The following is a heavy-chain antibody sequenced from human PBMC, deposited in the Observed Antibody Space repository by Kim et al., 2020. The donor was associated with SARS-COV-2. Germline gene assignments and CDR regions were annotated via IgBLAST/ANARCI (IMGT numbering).Heavy chain of an antibody. V-gene: IGHV3-23*01. CDR1: GFTFRSYA. Sequence: GGSLRLSCAASGFTFRSYAMSWVRQAPGKGLEWVSAISGSGGSTYYADSVKGRFTISRDNSKNTLYLQMNSLRAEDTAVYYCAKTSERITMIVVVITDFDYWGQGTLVTVSS. D-gene: IGHD3-22*01. J-gene: IGHJ4*02. CDR3: AKTSERITMIVVVITDFDY. CDR2: ISGSGGST.